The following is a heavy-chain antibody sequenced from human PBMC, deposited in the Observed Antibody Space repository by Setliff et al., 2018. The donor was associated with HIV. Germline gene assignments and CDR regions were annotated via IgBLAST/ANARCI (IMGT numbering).Heavy chain of an antibody. J-gene: IGHJ6*02. V-gene: IGHV1-2*02. CDR3: ARDLDIVVVVAATEYGMDV. D-gene: IGHD2-15*01. Sequence: ASVKVSCKASGYTFTGYYMHWVRQAPGQGLEWMGWINPNGGGTNYAQKFQGRVTMTRDTSISTAYMELSRLRSDDTAVYYCARDLDIVVVVAATEYGMDVWGQGTTVTVSS. CDR1: GYTFTGYY. CDR2: INPNGGGT.